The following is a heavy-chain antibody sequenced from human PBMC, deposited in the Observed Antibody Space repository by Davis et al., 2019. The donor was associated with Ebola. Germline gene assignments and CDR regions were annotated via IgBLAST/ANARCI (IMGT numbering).Heavy chain of an antibody. CDR2: IYYSGST. D-gene: IGHD2-15*01. Sequence: SETLSLTCTVSGGSISSYYWSWIRQPPGKGLEWIGYIYYSGSTNYNPSLKSRVTISVDTSKNQFSLKLSSVTAADTAVYYCAREILFFMDVWGQGTTVTVSS. CDR3: AREILFFMDV. V-gene: IGHV4-59*01. CDR1: GGSISSYY. J-gene: IGHJ6*02.